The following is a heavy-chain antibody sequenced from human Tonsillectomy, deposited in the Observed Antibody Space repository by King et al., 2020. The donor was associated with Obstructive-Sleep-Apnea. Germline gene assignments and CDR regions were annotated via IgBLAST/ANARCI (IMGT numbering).Heavy chain of an antibody. Sequence: VQLQESGPGLVKPSETLSLTCTVSGGSVSSGSYYWSWIRQPPGKGLGWIGYIYYSGSTNYNPSLRGRVTISVDTPKNQVSLKLGSVTAADTAVYYCAGDRSPEGWLAYFDYWGQGTLVTVSS. D-gene: IGHD6-19*01. CDR1: GGSVSSGSYY. CDR3: AGDRSPEGWLAYFDY. CDR2: IYYSGST. V-gene: IGHV4-61*01. J-gene: IGHJ4*02.